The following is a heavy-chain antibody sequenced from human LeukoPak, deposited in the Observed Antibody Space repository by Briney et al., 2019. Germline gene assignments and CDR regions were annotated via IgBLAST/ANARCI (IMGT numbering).Heavy chain of an antibody. V-gene: IGHV1-24*01. J-gene: IGHJ4*02. Sequence: ASVKVSCKVSGYTLTELSMHWVRQAPGKGLEWMGGLDPEDGETIYAQKFQGRVTMTEDTSTDTAYMELSSLRSEDTAAYYCAIQSQKVVPAAPAFDYWGQGTLVTVSS. CDR3: AIQSQKVVPAAPAFDY. CDR1: GYTLTELS. CDR2: LDPEDGET. D-gene: IGHD2-2*01.